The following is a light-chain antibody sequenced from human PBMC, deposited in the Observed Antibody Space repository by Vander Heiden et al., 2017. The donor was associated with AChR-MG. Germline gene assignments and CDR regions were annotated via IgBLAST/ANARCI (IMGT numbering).Light chain of an antibody. Sequence: DIQMTQSPSTLSASVGDTVTITCRASQNIGSWLAWYQQKPGKAPKLLMYKASSLQSGVPSRFSGDGSGTEFTLTTSTLQPDDFATYYCQQSKTYSWTFGQGTKVEI. CDR1: QNIGSW. J-gene: IGKJ1*01. V-gene: IGKV1-5*03. CDR3: QQSKTYSWT. CDR2: KAS.